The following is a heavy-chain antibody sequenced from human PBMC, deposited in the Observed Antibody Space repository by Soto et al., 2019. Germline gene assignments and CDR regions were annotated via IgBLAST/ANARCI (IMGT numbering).Heavy chain of an antibody. CDR3: TEDILPGGADV. Sequence: LGLSCLASAFSSHHHAIHWVRQGPGKGLEWVSGIHWNNGATGYADSVKGRFTIFKDNVKNSVYLQMNSLRTDDTAFYYCTEDILPGGADVWGQGTTVTVSS. CDR1: AFSSHHHA. V-gene: IGHV3-9*02. CDR2: IHWNNGAT. D-gene: IGHD3-16*01. J-gene: IGHJ6*02.